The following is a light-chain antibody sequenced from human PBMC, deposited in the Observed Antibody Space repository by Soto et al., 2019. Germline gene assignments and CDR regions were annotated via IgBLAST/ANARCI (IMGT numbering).Light chain of an antibody. J-gene: IGKJ1*01. CDR1: QSVSSSY. CDR2: GAS. Sequence: EIVLTQSPGTLSLSPGEGATLSCRASQSVSSSYLAWYQQKPGQAPRLLIYGASSRATGIPDRFSGSGSGTDFTLTISRLEPEDFAVYYCHQFATTRSFGQGTKVDMK. CDR3: HQFATTRS. V-gene: IGKV3-20*01.